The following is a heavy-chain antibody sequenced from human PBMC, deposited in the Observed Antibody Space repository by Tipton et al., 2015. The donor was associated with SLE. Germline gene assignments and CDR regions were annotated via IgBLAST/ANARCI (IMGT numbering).Heavy chain of an antibody. D-gene: IGHD2-15*01. CDR3: TRMTCSRGTCPDDY. J-gene: IGHJ4*02. V-gene: IGHV3-49*04. CDR1: GFTFGDYA. Sequence: SLRLSCTVSGFTFGDYAMSWVRQAPGKGLEWVGFIRSKDYGGTPEYAASVRDRFTITRDDSKSIAYLQMNGLKTEDTAMYYCTRMTCSRGTCPDDYWGQGTLVTVSS. CDR2: IRSKDYGGTP.